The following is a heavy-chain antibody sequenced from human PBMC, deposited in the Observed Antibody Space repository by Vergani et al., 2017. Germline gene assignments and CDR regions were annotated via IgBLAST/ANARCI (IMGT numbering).Heavy chain of an antibody. CDR3: SRGRGYSFGYSDY. Sequence: EVQLVESGGGLVPPGRSLRLSCAASGFCFGDYAMTWVRQAPGKGLEWVAFIRNKAYGGTTEYAASVKGRFTISRDDSKRLAYLQLSGLKTEDTAVYFCSRGRGYSFGYSDYWGQGTLVTVSS. J-gene: IGHJ4*02. V-gene: IGHV3-49*04. CDR2: IRNKAYGGTT. CDR1: GFCFGDYA. D-gene: IGHD5-18*01.